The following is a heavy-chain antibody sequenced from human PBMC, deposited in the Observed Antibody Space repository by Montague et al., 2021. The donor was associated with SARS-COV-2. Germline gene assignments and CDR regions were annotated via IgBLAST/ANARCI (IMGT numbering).Heavy chain of an antibody. J-gene: IGHJ4*02. Sequence: CAISGDSVSSNSAAWNWIRQSPSRGLEWLGRTYYRSKLHNDYAVSVKSRITINPDTSKNQFSLQLKSATPEDTAVYYCARGWVATIPHMDNWGQGSLVIVSS. CDR1: GDSVSSNSAA. D-gene: IGHD5-12*01. CDR2: TYYRSKLHN. V-gene: IGHV6-1*01. CDR3: ARGWVATIPHMDN.